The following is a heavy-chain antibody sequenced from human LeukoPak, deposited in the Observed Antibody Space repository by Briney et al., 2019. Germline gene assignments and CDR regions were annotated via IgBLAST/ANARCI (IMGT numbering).Heavy chain of an antibody. CDR1: GFTFSSYA. D-gene: IGHD3-10*01. CDR3: ARDYSSGIFYGMDV. CDR2: ISGSSTYI. J-gene: IGHJ6*02. V-gene: IGHV3-21*01. Sequence: PGGSLRLSCAASGFTFSSYAMSWVRQAPGKGLEWVSAISGSSTYIYYSDSVRGRFTISRDNAKNSLYLQMNSLRAEDTAVYYCARDYSSGIFYGMDVWGPGTTVTVSS.